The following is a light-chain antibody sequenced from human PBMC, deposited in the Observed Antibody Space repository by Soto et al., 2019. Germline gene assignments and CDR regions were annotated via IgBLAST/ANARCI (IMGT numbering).Light chain of an antibody. V-gene: IGKV3-15*01. Sequence: EIVLTRSPATLSWCPVETATLSCRASQSISSNLAWYQQKPGQAPRLLMFRTSSRATGFPARFSGSGSGTEFNLTISSLQSEDFGVYYCQQYNNWPRATFGGGTKVDIK. CDR2: RTS. J-gene: IGKJ4*01. CDR3: QQYNNWPRAT. CDR1: QSISSN.